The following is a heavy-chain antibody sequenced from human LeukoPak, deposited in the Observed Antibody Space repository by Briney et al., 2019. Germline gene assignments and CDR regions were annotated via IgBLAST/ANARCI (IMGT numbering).Heavy chain of an antibody. Sequence: GGSLRLSCAASGFTVSSNYMNWVRQAPGKGLEWVSYISSSSGTIYYADSVKGRFTISRDNAKNSLYLQMNSLRDEDTAVYYCVRDLNSNYYFDYWGQGTLVTVSS. CDR2: ISSSSGTI. CDR1: GFTVSSNY. V-gene: IGHV3-48*02. CDR3: VRDLNSNYYFDY. D-gene: IGHD2/OR15-2a*01. J-gene: IGHJ4*02.